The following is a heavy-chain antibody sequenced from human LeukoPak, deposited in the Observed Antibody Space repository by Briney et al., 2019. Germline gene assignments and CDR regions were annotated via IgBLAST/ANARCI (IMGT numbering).Heavy chain of an antibody. CDR1: GFTFSSYA. CDR3: AKAKAAIVVVPAAITEDY. Sequence: GGSLRLSCAASGFTFSSYARSWVRQAPGKGLEWVSAISGSGGSTYYADSVKGRFTISKDNSKNTLYLQMNSLRAEDTAVYYCAKAKAAIVVVPAAITEDYWGQGTLVTVSS. CDR2: ISGSGGST. D-gene: IGHD2-2*01. V-gene: IGHV3-23*01. J-gene: IGHJ4*02.